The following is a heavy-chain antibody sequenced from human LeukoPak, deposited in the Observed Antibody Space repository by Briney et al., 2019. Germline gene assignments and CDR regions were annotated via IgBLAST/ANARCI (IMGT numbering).Heavy chain of an antibody. Sequence: SETLSLTCTVSGSSISSSSYYWGWIRQPPGKGLEWIGSIYYSGNTYYNPSLKSRVTISVDTSKNQFSLKLSSVTAADTAVYYCARGGHSSSWYPSYFDYWGQGTLVTVSS. V-gene: IGHV4-39*07. J-gene: IGHJ4*02. CDR3: ARGGHSSSWYPSYFDY. CDR1: GSSISSSSYY. D-gene: IGHD6-13*01. CDR2: IYYSGNT.